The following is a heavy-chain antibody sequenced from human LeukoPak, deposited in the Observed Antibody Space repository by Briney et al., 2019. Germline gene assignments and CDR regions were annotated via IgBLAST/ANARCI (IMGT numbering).Heavy chain of an antibody. D-gene: IGHD3-22*01. CDR3: ARAAGYYYDSSGYYYYDY. V-gene: IGHV4-59*01. CDR1: GGSISSYY. J-gene: IGHJ4*02. Sequence: SETLSHTCTVSGGSISSYYWSWIRQPPGKGLEWIGYIYYSGSTNYNPSLKSRVTISVDTSKNQFSLKLSSVTAADTAVYYCARAAGYYYDSSGYYYYDYWGQGTLVTVSS. CDR2: IYYSGST.